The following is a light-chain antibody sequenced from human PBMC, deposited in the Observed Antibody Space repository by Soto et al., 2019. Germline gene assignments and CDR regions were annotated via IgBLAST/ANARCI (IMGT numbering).Light chain of an antibody. CDR1: QSVLYSSKNKNY. Sequence: DIVMTQSPDSLAVSLGERATINCKSSQSVLYSSKNKNYLAWYQQQPGQPHKLLIYWASTRESGVPDRFSGSGSGTDFTLTSSSLQAEDVAVYYCQQYYRTPLTFGGGTKVEIK. CDR2: WAS. V-gene: IGKV4-1*01. J-gene: IGKJ4*01. CDR3: QQYYRTPLT.